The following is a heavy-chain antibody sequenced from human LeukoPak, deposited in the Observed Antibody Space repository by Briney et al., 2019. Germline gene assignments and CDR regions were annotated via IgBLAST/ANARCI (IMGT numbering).Heavy chain of an antibody. D-gene: IGHD2-21*01. J-gene: IGHJ4*02. V-gene: IGHV3-23*01. Sequence: GGSLRLSCAASGFTFSNAWMTWVRQAPGKGLEWVSLISSNGANSYYADSVKGRFTISRDNSKNTLYLQMNSLRAEDTAIYYCAKDIQGSYWGQGTLVTVSS. CDR2: ISSNGANS. CDR3: AKDIQGSY. CDR1: GFTFSNAW.